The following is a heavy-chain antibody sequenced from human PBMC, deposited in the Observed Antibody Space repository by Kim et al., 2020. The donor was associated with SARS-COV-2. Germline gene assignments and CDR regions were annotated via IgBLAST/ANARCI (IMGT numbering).Heavy chain of an antibody. J-gene: IGHJ3*02. CDR1: GGSISSYY. CDR2: IYYRGST. D-gene: IGHD3-22*01. V-gene: IGHV4-59*13. Sequence: SETLSLTCTVSGGSISSYYWSWIRQPPGKGLEWIGYIYYRGSTNYNPSLKSRVTISVDTSKNQFSLKLSSVTAADTAVYYCARPYYYDSSGYLVGAFDIWGQGTLVTVTS. CDR3: ARPYYYDSSGYLVGAFDI.